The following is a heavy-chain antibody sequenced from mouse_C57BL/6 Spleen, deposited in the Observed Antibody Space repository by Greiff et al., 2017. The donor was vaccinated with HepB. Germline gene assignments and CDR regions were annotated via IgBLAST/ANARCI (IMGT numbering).Heavy chain of an antibody. CDR1: GYTFTDYE. Sequence: VKLMESGAELVRPGASVTLSCKASGYTFTDYEMHWVKQTPVHGLEWIGAIDPETGGTAYNQKFKGMAILTADKSSSTAYMVLRSLTSEDSAVYYCTRNDGSSSWYFDVWGTGTTVTVSS. V-gene: IGHV1-15*01. CDR3: TRNDGSSSWYFDV. CDR2: IDPETGGT. J-gene: IGHJ1*03. D-gene: IGHD1-1*01.